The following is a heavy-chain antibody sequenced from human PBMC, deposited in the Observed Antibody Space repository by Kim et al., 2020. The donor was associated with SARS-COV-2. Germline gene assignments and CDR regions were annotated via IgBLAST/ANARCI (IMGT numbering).Heavy chain of an antibody. CDR1: GFTFSNYA. Sequence: GGSLRLSCAVSGFTFSNYAMSWVRQAPGKGLEWVSAISGSGVSTFYADSVKGRFTISRDNSKNTLYLQMDILRAEDTAVYYCAKLVNKGYSSNWYLVYYYGMDVWGQGTTVTVSS. V-gene: IGHV3-23*01. J-gene: IGHJ6*02. D-gene: IGHD6-13*01. CDR2: ISGSGVST. CDR3: AKLVNKGYSSNWYLVYYYGMDV.